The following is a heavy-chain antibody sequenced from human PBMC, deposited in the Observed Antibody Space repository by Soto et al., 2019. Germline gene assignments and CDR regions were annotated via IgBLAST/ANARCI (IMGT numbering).Heavy chain of an antibody. J-gene: IGHJ3*02. V-gene: IGHV3-7*01. D-gene: IGHD4-17*01. CDR1: GFTFSTSW. CDR3: ARDLKYGVATVYYDDFGT. CDR2: MKGDGSKE. Sequence: VQLVESGGGLVQPGGSLRLSCLASGFTFSTSWMTWVRQAPGKGLEWVANMKGDGSKENYVDSVKGRFTISRDNAKNSLFLQMNSLRDEDTALYYCARDLKYGVATVYYDDFGTWGQGTMVTVSP.